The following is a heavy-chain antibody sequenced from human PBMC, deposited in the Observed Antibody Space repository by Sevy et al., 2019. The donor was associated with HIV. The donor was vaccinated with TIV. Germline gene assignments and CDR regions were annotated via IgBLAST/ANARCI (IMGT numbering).Heavy chain of an antibody. D-gene: IGHD3-3*01. CDR1: GGSLSGYY. J-gene: IGHJ6*02. V-gene: IGHV4-34*01. CDR3: ARFDLWSANYYHDMDV. Sequence: SETLSLTCAVTGGSLSGYYWIRILQHPGKGVEGIGEINHSGGTHYNTSLNSRVTISVDTSKNQFSLKLSSVTAAETAEYYGARFDLWSANYYHDMDVWGQGTTVTVSS. CDR2: INHSGGT.